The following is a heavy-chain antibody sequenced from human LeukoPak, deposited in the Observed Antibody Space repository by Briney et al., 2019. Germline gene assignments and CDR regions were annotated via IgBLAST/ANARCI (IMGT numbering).Heavy chain of an antibody. CDR1: GLTLSYSS. Sequence: PGGSLRLSCFASGLTLSYSSMGWDRQAPGKGLEWVSAISGSGGSTYYADSVKGRFTIYRDNSKNTLYLQMNSLRAEDPAVYYCAKVAIPYFVISGWGLGTTVTVSS. V-gene: IGHV3-23*01. J-gene: IGHJ6*02. CDR3: AKVAIPYFVISG. D-gene: IGHD3-16*02. CDR2: ISGSGGST.